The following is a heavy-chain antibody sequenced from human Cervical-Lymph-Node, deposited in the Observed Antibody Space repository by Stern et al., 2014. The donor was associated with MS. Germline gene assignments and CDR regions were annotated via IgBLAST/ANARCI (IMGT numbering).Heavy chain of an antibody. D-gene: IGHD3-16*01. Sequence: VQLLESGPGLVKPSETLSLTCTVSGGSTNTYYWSWIRQPPGKGLEWIGYMFHRGSANYNPSLKSRVTISVVTSKSQFSLTVSSVTAADTAVYYCARRRNSFAFRDAFDIWGQGTMVTVSS. CDR2: MFHRGSA. V-gene: IGHV4-59*08. CDR1: GGSTNTYY. CDR3: ARRRNSFAFRDAFDI. J-gene: IGHJ3*02.